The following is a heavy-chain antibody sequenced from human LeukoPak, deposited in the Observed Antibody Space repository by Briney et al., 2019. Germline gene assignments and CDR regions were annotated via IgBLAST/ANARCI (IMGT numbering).Heavy chain of an antibody. D-gene: IGHD3-9*01. V-gene: IGHV3-23*01. CDR2: ISGSGGST. CDR3: AKYDILTGTQKE. J-gene: IGHJ4*02. Sequence: GGSLRLSCAASGFTFSSYAMSWVRQAPGKGLEWVSAISGSGGSTYYADSVKGRFTISRDNSKNTVYLQMNSLRAEDTAVYYCAKYDILTGTQKEWGQGTLVTVSS. CDR1: GFTFSSYA.